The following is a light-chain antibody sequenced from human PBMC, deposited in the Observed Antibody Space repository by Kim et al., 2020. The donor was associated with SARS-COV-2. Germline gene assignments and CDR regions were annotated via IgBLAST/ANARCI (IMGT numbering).Light chain of an antibody. CDR1: QSVSSW. V-gene: IGKV1-5*03. CDR2: KMS. Sequence: DIQMTQSPSTLSASVGDRVTITCRASQSVSSWLAWYQQKPGKAPKLLIYKMSNLETGVPSRFSGSGSATEFTLTISSLQPDDFATYYCQQYNFYPFIFGPGTKVDIK. CDR3: QQYNFYPFI. J-gene: IGKJ3*01.